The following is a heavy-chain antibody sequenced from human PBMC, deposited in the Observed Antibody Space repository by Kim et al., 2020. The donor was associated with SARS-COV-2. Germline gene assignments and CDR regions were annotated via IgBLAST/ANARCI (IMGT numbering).Heavy chain of an antibody. V-gene: IGHV5-51*01. Sequence: GESLKISCKGSGYSFTSYWIGWVRQMPGKGLEWMGIIYSGDYDTRYSPSFQGQVTISADKSISTAYLQWSSLKASDTAMYYCARHLDDSSGYYSFDYWGQRTLVTLSS. D-gene: IGHD3-22*01. J-gene: IGHJ4*02. CDR1: GYSFTSYW. CDR3: ARHLDDSSGYYSFDY. CDR2: IYSGDYDT.